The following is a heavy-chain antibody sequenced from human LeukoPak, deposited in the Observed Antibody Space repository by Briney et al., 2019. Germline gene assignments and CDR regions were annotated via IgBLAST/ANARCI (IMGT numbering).Heavy chain of an antibody. CDR1: GGSISSSSYY. Sequence: MASETLSLTCTVSGGSISSSSYYWGWIRQPPGKGLEWIGSIYYSGSTYYNPSLKSRVTISVDTSKNQFSLKLSSVTAADTAVYYCAKSPQVVVGDYWGQGTLVTVSS. V-gene: IGHV4-39*07. CDR3: AKSPQVVVGDY. J-gene: IGHJ4*02. D-gene: IGHD3-22*01. CDR2: IYYSGST.